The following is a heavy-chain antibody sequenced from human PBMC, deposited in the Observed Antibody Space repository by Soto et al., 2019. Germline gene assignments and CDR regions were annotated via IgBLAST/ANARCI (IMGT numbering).Heavy chain of an antibody. CDR1: GGTFSSNA. D-gene: IGHD3-16*01. CDR3: ARNTNVYYEDSGSLT. V-gene: IGHV1-69*13. CDR2: IIPIFDTA. Sequence: SVKVSCKASGGTFSSNAISWVRQAPGHGLEWMGGIIPIFDTANYAQKFQDRVTITADESTSTAYMELSSLRSEDTAVYYCARNTNVYYEDSGSLTCDQVNLITVCS. J-gene: IGHJ5*02.